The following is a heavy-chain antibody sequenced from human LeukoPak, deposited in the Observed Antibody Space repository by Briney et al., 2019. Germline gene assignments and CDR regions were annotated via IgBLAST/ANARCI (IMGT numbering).Heavy chain of an antibody. J-gene: IGHJ4*02. CDR3: ARAQPGRGQAFAY. D-gene: IGHD1-26*01. CDR2: INPNSGGT. CDR1: GYTFTGYY. V-gene: IGHV1-2*06. Sequence: ASVNVSCKASGYTFTGYYMHWVRQPPGQGGEGMGRINPNSGGTNHAQNFSGRATMTRETSISTAYMELSRMRSEDTAVYYCARAQPGRGQAFAYWGQGTLVTAPS.